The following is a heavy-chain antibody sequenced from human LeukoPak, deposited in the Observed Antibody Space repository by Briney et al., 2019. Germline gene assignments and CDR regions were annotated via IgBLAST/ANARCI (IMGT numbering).Heavy chain of an antibody. CDR3: ASVGIYSPVIYYYYMDV. J-gene: IGHJ6*03. D-gene: IGHD1-26*01. CDR1: GGSISSYY. CDR2: IYYSGST. Sequence: SETLSLTCTVSGGSISSYYWIWLRQPPGKGLEWIGYIYYSGSTNYNPSLKSRVTISVDTSKNQFSLKLSSVTAADTAVYYCASVGIYSPVIYYYYMDVWGKGTTVTVSS. V-gene: IGHV4-59*01.